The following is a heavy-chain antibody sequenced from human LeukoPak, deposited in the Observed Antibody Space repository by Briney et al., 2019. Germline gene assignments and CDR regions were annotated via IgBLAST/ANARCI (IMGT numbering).Heavy chain of an antibody. D-gene: IGHD6-19*01. CDR3: ASGYSSGWYAFDI. CDR2: IIPIFGTA. CDR1: GGTFSSYA. J-gene: IGHJ3*02. V-gene: IGHV1-69*06. Sequence: GASVKVSCKASGGTFSSYAISWVRQAPGQGLEWMGGIIPIFGTANYAQKFQGRVTITADKSTSTAYMELSSLRSEDTVVYYCASGYSSGWYAFDIWGQGTMVTVSS.